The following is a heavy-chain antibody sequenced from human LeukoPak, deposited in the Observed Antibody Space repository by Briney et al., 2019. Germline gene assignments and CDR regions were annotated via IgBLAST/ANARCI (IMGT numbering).Heavy chain of an antibody. Sequence: SETLSLTCTVSGGSISSYYGSWIRQPPGKGVEWIGYSYYIGSYNYNPYLNSRVTISVDTSKNQFSLKLSSVTAADTAVYYGARLVGAHDAFDIWGQGTMVTVSS. CDR1: GGSISSYY. CDR2: SYYIGSY. J-gene: IGHJ3*02. D-gene: IGHD1-26*01. CDR3: ARLVGAHDAFDI. V-gene: IGHV4-59*01.